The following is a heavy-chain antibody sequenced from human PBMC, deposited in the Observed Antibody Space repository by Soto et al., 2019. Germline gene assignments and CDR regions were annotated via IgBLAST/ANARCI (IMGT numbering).Heavy chain of an antibody. Sequence: ASVKVSCKASGYTFTSYAMHWVRQAPGQRLEWMGWINAGNGNTKYSQKFQGRVTITRDTSASTAYMELSSLRSEDTAVYYCARGSRVLLWFGELLPWGQGTLVTVSS. CDR1: GYTFTSYA. CDR3: ARGSRVLLWFGELLP. V-gene: IGHV1-3*01. CDR2: INAGNGNT. D-gene: IGHD3-10*01. J-gene: IGHJ5*02.